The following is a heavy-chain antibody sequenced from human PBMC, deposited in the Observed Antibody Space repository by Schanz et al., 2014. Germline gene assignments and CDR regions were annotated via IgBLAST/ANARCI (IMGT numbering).Heavy chain of an antibody. V-gene: IGHV3-11*05. D-gene: IGHD3-10*01. CDR1: GFSFSDYY. Sequence: QVHLLESGGGLVEPGGSLRLSCAASGFSFSDYYMSWIRQAPGKGLEWISFINTGSNYINYADSVKGRFTISRDNTKNALFLQLNSLRADDTAVYYCAKGRFGELSAFDIWGQGTTVTVSS. CDR2: INTGSNYI. J-gene: IGHJ3*02. CDR3: AKGRFGELSAFDI.